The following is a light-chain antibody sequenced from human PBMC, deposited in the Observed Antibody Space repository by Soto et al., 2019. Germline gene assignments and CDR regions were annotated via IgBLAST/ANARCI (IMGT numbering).Light chain of an antibody. CDR2: DAS. CDR1: QDISNY. Sequence: DIQMTQSPSSLSASVGDRVTITCQASQDISNYFNWYQQKPGKAPKLLIDDASNLETGVPSRFSGSGSGTDFTFNISSLQPEDIATYYCQQYDNLPYTFGQGTKLEIK. J-gene: IGKJ2*01. V-gene: IGKV1-33*01. CDR3: QQYDNLPYT.